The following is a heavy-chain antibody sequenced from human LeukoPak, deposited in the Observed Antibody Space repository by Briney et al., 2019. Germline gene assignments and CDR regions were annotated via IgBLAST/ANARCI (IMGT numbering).Heavy chain of an antibody. D-gene: IGHD3-9*01. CDR2: IYYSGST. V-gene: IGHV4-59*01. CDR3: AREGALYDILTGYHRNDAFDI. Sequence: SETLSLTCTVSGGSISSYYWSWLRQPPGKGLEWIGYIYYSGSTNYNPSLKSRVTISVDTSKNQFSLKLSSVTAADTAVYYCAREGALYDILTGYHRNDAFDIWGQGTMVTVSS. CDR1: GGSISSYY. J-gene: IGHJ3*02.